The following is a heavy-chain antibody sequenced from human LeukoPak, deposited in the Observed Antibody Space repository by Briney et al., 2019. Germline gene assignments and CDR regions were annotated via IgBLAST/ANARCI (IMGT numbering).Heavy chain of an antibody. D-gene: IGHD6-13*01. CDR3: AKDGSSSWQDKYFQH. V-gene: IGHV3-23*01. J-gene: IGHJ1*01. CDR2: MSGSGGTT. Sequence: GGSLRLSCAASGFTFSSYAMSWVRQAPGKGLEWVSAMSGSGGTTYHADSVKGRFTISRDNSKNTLYLQMNSLRAEDTAVYYCAKDGSSSWQDKYFQHWGQGTLVTVSS. CDR1: GFTFSSYA.